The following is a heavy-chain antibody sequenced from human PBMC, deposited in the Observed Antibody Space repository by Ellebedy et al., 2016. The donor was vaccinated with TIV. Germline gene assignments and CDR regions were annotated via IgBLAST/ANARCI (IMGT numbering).Heavy chain of an antibody. CDR2: IAFSSSPI. Sequence: PGGSLRLSCAASGFTFSNYHMNWVRQAPGKGLEWVSYIAFSSSPIYYADSVKGRFTISRDNAKTSVYLQMNSLRDEDTAVYYCASLAVGATSDAFDIWGQGTMVTVSS. V-gene: IGHV3-48*02. D-gene: IGHD1-26*01. CDR3: ASLAVGATSDAFDI. CDR1: GFTFSNYH. J-gene: IGHJ3*02.